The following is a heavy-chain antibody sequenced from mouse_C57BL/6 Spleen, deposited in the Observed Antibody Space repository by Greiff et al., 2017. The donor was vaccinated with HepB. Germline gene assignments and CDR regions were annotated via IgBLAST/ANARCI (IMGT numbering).Heavy chain of an antibody. Sequence: QVHVKQPGAELVKPGASVKMSCKASGYTFTSYWITWVKQRPGQGLEWIGDIYPGSGSTNYNEKFKSKATLTVDTSSSTAYMQLSSLTSEDSAVYYCARKWLRQVWYFDVWGTGTTVTVSS. CDR1: GYTFTSYW. CDR3: ARKWLRQVWYFDV. CDR2: IYPGSGST. J-gene: IGHJ1*03. D-gene: IGHD2-2*01. V-gene: IGHV1-55*01.